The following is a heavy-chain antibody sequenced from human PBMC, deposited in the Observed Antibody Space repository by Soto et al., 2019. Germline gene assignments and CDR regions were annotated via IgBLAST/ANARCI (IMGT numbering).Heavy chain of an antibody. V-gene: IGHV1-46*01. CDR3: AIDSTPHYDYVWRHLFDC. CDR1: GYTFTSYY. CDR2: INPSGGST. J-gene: IGHJ3*01. Sequence: ASVKVSCKASGYTFTSYYMHWVRQAPGQGLEWMGIINPSGGSTSYAQKFQGRVTMARDTSTSTVYMELSSLRSEDTAVYYCAIDSTPHYDYVWRHLFDCWGQGTMVTVAS. D-gene: IGHD3-16*01.